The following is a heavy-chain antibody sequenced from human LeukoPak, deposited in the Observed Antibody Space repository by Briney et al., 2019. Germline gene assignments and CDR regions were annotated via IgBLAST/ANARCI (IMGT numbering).Heavy chain of an antibody. CDR1: GYTFTSYG. Sequence: ASVKVSCKASGYTFTSYGISWVRQAPGQGLEWMGWISAYNGNTNYAQKLQGRVTMTTDTSTSTAYMELRSLRSDDTAVYYCARAVVVAKSELWFDPWGQGTLVTVSS. J-gene: IGHJ5*02. CDR3: ARAVVVAKSELWFDP. D-gene: IGHD2-15*01. V-gene: IGHV1-18*01. CDR2: ISAYNGNT.